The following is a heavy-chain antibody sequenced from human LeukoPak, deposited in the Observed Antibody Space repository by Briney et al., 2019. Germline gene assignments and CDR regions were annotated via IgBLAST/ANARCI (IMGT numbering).Heavy chain of an antibody. V-gene: IGHV3-23*01. CDR1: GFTFSSYA. CDR2: ISGRGGST. J-gene: IGHJ4*02. Sequence: PGGSLRLSCAASGFTFSSYAMSWVRQAPGKGLEWVSAISGRGGSTYYADSVKGRFTISRDNSKNTLYLQMNSLRAEDTAVYYCAKDLTNYDFWSGYFNSYYFDYWGQGTLVTVSS. D-gene: IGHD3-3*01. CDR3: AKDLTNYDFWSGYFNSYYFDY.